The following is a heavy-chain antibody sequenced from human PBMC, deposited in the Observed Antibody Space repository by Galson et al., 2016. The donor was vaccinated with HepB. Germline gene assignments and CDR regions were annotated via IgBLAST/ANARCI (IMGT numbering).Heavy chain of an antibody. J-gene: IGHJ4*02. Sequence: SLRLSCAASGFTFSSYAMTWVRQAPGKGLEWVSSISATGDSTSYADSVKGRFTVSRDNSKNTLFLQINTVRAEDRALYYCAKYSLKGSFRYTPYDYWGQGTLVTVAS. CDR1: GFTFSSYA. D-gene: IGHD3-16*02. CDR3: AKYSLKGSFRYTPYDY. CDR2: ISATGDST. V-gene: IGHV3-23*01.